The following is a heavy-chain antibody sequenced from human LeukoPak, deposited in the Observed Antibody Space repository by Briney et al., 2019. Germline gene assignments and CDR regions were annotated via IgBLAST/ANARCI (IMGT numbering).Heavy chain of an antibody. Sequence: GRSLRLSCAASGFTFSSYAISWVRQAPGQGLEWMGGIIPIFGTANYAQKFQGRVTITADESTSTAYMELSSLRSEDTAVYYCARDESGYYDSSGYPLDYWGQGTLVTVSS. CDR1: GFTFSSYA. CDR3: ARDESGYYDSSGYPLDY. D-gene: IGHD3-22*01. V-gene: IGHV1-69*01. CDR2: IIPIFGTA. J-gene: IGHJ4*02.